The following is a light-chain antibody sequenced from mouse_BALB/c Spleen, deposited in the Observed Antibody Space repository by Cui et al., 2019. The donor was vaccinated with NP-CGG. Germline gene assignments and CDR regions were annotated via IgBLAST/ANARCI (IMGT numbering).Light chain of an antibody. Sequence: QAVVTQESALTTSPGETVTRTCRSNTGAVTTSNYANWVQEKPDHLFTGLIGGTKNRAPGVPARFSGSLIGDKAALTITGAQTEDEAIYFCALWYSNHWVFGGGTKLTVL. V-gene: IGLV1*01. CDR1: TGAVTTSNY. CDR3: ALWYSNHWV. CDR2: GTK. J-gene: IGLJ1*01.